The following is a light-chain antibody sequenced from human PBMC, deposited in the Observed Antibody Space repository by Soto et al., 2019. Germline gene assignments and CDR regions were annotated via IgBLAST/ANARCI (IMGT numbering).Light chain of an antibody. Sequence: DIQITQSPSTLSGSVGDRVTITCRASQTIISLLSWYQQKPWTAPKLLIYTASSLESGVPSRFSGSGSGTEFTLTISSLQHDDFATYYRQHYNSYSEAFGQGTKVDI. CDR1: QTIISL. CDR2: TAS. J-gene: IGKJ1*01. V-gene: IGKV1-5*03. CDR3: QHYNSYSEA.